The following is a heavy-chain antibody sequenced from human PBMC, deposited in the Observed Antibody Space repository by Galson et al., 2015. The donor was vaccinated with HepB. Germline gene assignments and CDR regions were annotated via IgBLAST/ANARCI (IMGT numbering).Heavy chain of an antibody. V-gene: IGHV3-21*01. CDR2: ISSSSSYI. J-gene: IGHJ6*03. CDR3: ARDVSDTAIRADYYYYYYMDV. Sequence: SLRLSCAASGFTFSSYSMNWVRQAPGKGLEWVSSISSSSSYIYYADSVKGRFTISRDNAKNSLYLQMNSLRAEDTAVYYCARDVSDTAIRADYYYYYYMDVWGKGTTVTVSS. CDR1: GFTFSSYS. D-gene: IGHD5-18*01.